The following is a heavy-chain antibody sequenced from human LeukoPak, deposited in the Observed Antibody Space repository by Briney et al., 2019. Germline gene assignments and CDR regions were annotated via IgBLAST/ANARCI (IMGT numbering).Heavy chain of an antibody. CDR2: IIPIFGTA. D-gene: IGHD3-9*01. J-gene: IGHJ5*02. Sequence: SVKVSCKASGGTFSSYAISWVRQALGQGLEWMGGIIPIFGTANYAQKFQGRVTITADESTSTAYMELSSLRSEDTAVYYCARASYDILTITPSLGWFDPWGQGTLVTVSS. CDR1: GGTFSSYA. CDR3: ARASYDILTITPSLGWFDP. V-gene: IGHV1-69*13.